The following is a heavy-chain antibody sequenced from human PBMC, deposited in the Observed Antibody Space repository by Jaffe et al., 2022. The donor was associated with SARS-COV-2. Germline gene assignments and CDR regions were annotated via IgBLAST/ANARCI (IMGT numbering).Heavy chain of an antibody. Sequence: EVQLVESGGGLVQPGRSLRLSCAASGFTFDDYAMHWVRQAPGKGLEWVSGISWNSGSIGYADSVKGRFTISRDNAKNSLYLQMNSLRAEDTALYYCAKDIGGNSDYWGQGTLVTVSS. CDR2: ISWNSGSI. J-gene: IGHJ4*02. D-gene: IGHD2-15*01. V-gene: IGHV3-9*01. CDR3: AKDIGGNSDY. CDR1: GFTFDDYA.